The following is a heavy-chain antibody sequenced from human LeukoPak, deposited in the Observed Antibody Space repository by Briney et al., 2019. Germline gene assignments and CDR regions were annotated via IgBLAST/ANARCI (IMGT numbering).Heavy chain of an antibody. CDR1: GFTFSSYE. CDR2: ISSSGTTI. Sequence: PGGSLRLSCVASGFTFSSYEFNWVRQAPGKGLDWVAFISSSGTTIYYTDSVKGRFIISRDNSKNSLYLQMNSLRAEDTALYYCARGSIPPDYWGQGTLVNVSS. CDR3: ARGSIPPDY. D-gene: IGHD2-21*01. V-gene: IGHV3-48*03. J-gene: IGHJ4*02.